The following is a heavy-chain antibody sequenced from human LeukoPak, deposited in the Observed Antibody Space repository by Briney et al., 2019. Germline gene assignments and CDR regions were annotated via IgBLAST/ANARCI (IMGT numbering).Heavy chain of an antibody. J-gene: IGHJ4*02. V-gene: IGHV3-64*01. CDR3: ARGGIAAAGTDY. CDR2: ISSNGGST. CDR1: GFTFSSYA. Sequence: GSLRLSCAASGFTFSSYAMDWVRQAPGKGLEYVSAISSNGGSTYYANSVKGRFTISRDNSKNTLYLQMGSLRAEDMAVYYCARGGIAAAGTDYWGQGTLVTVSS. D-gene: IGHD6-13*01.